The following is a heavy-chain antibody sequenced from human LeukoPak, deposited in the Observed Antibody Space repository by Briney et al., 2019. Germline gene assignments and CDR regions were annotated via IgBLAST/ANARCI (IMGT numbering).Heavy chain of an antibody. Sequence: GASLRLSCAATGLTVSDHNVDSTRQAPGERLEWTSYMSGRGIYYADSAKGRFPISRNNAKNSFYRQMSILRPEDSAMYFCATRNLTTGGPAFDVWGQGTLVTVSS. CDR3: ATRNLTTGGPAFDV. D-gene: IGHD1-1*01. V-gene: IGHV3-11*01. CDR2: MSGRGI. J-gene: IGHJ3*01. CDR1: GLTVSDHN.